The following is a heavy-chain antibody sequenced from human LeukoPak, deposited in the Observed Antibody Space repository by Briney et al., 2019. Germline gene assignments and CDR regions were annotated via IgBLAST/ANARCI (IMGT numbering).Heavy chain of an antibody. CDR2: IYTNGNN. J-gene: IGHJ4*02. CDR3: ARGSREMATIFDR. D-gene: IGHD5-24*01. V-gene: IGHV4-4*07. CDR1: GGSIDSYY. Sequence: SETLSLTCSVSGGSIDSYYWHWIRQPARKGLEWTGRIYTNGNNNYNPSLKSRVTMSVDTSKNQVSLQLSSVTAADTAVYYCARGSREMATIFDRWGQGTLVTVSS.